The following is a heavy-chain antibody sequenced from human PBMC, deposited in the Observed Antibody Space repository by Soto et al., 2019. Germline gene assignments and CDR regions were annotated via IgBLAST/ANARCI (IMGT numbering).Heavy chain of an antibody. V-gene: IGHV3-30*18. Sequence: QVQLVESGGGVVQPGRSLRLSCAATGFTFSSYGMHWVRQAPGKGLEWVAVISYDGSNKYYADSVKGRFTISRDNSKNTLYLQMNSLRAEDTAVYYCAKTYYYDSSGYCGMDVWGQGTTVTVSS. D-gene: IGHD3-22*01. CDR2: ISYDGSNK. J-gene: IGHJ6*02. CDR3: AKTYYYDSSGYCGMDV. CDR1: GFTFSSYG.